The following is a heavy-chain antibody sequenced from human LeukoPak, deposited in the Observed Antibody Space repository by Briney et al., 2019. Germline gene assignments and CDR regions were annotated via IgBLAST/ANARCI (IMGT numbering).Heavy chain of an antibody. CDR3: AKDPNPLYDLWSGYK. Sequence: GGSLRLSCVASGFTLPGHTMTWLRQAPGKGLEWVSIIGGRDDRTYYADFVKGRFTISRDNSKNILYLQMNNLRAEDTAVYYCAKDPNPLYDLWSGYKWGQGTLVTVSS. CDR2: IGGRDDRT. J-gene: IGHJ4*02. CDR1: GFTLPGHT. V-gene: IGHV3-23*01. D-gene: IGHD3-3*01.